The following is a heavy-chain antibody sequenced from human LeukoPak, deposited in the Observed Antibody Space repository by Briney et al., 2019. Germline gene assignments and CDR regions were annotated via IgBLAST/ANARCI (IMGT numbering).Heavy chain of an antibody. CDR2: IYYSGST. J-gene: IGHJ6*03. V-gene: IGHV4-39*02. D-gene: IGHD3-10*01. Sequence: SSETLSLTCKVSGGSLSSSTHYWVWIRQPPGKGLEWIGSIYYSGSTYYNPSLKSRVTISVDTSKNQFSLKLSSVTAADTAVYYCAREMEDKSLVWFGELKKYYYYYMDVWGKGTTVTVSS. CDR3: AREMEDKSLVWFGELKKYYYYYMDV. CDR1: GGSLSSSTHY.